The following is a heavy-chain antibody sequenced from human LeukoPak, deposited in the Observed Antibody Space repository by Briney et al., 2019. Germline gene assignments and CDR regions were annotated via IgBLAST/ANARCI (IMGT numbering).Heavy chain of an antibody. D-gene: IGHD3/OR15-3a*01. CDR3: ARERTGFDY. J-gene: IGHJ4*02. V-gene: IGHV3-30-3*01. Sequence: GGSLRLFCAASGFTFSSYAMHWVRQAPGKGLEWVAVISYDGSNKYYADSVKGRFTISRDNSKNTLYLQMNSLRAEDTAVYYCARERTGFDYWGQGTLVTVSS. CDR1: GFTFSSYA. CDR2: ISYDGSNK.